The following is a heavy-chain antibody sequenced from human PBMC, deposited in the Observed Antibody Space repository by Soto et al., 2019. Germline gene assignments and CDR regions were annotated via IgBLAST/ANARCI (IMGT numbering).Heavy chain of an antibody. D-gene: IGHD7-27*01. CDR2: INHSGST. CDR3: ARRGGGPWGK. CDR1: GGSFSGYY. Sequence: QVQLQQWGAGLLKPSETLSLTCAVYGGSFSGYYWSWIRQPPGKGLEWIGEINHSGSTNYNPSLKSRVTISVDTSKNPFSLKLSSVTAADTAVYYCARRGGGPWGKWGQGTLVTVSS. V-gene: IGHV4-34*01. J-gene: IGHJ4*02.